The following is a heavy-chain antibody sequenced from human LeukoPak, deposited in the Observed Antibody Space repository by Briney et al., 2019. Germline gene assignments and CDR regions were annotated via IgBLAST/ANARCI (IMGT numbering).Heavy chain of an antibody. D-gene: IGHD2-2*01. CDR3: TTDWSLHRGCSSTSCYAYSSYDEFVY. CDR2: IKSKTDGGTT. J-gene: IGHJ4*02. CDR1: GFTFSNAW. V-gene: IGHV3-15*01. Sequence: PGGSLRLSCAASGFTFSNAWMSWVRQAPGKGLEWVGRIKSKTDGGTTDYAAPVKGRFTISRDDSKNTLYLQMNSLKTEDTAVYYCTTDWSLHRGCSSTSCYAYSSYDEFVYWGQGTLVTVSS.